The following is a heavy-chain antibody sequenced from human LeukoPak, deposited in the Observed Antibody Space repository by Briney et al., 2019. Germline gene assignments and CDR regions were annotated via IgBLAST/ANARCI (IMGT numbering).Heavy chain of an antibody. CDR2: ISAYNGNT. CDR1: GGTFSSYA. D-gene: IGHD6-13*01. CDR3: ARTPSTSETAAGSFDY. V-gene: IGHV1-18*01. J-gene: IGHJ4*02. Sequence: ASVKVSCKASGGTFSSYAISWVRQAPGQGLEWMGWISAYNGNTNYAQKLQGRVTMTTDTSTSTAYMELRSLRSDDTAMYYCARTPSTSETAAGSFDYWGQGTLVTVPS.